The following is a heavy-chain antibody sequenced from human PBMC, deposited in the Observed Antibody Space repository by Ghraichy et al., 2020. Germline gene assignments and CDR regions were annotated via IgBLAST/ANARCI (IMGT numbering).Heavy chain of an antibody. V-gene: IGHV3-23*01. CDR2: ISPSGEYT. J-gene: IGHJ4*02. CDR3: GNKPDADYAYNY. CDR1: GFTFSSYA. Sequence: GGSLRLSCAASGFTFSSYAMSWVRQAPGKGLEWVSAISPSGEYTYYADSVKGRFTSSRDNSKNTLYLQMNSLRAEDTAVYFCGNKPDADYAYNYWGQGTLITVSS. D-gene: IGHD4/OR15-4a*01.